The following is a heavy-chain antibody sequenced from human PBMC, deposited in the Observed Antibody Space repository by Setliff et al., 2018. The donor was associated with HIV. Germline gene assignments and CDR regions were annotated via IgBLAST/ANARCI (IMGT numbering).Heavy chain of an antibody. Sequence: ASVKVSCKASGYTFSDYEIHWLRQAPGQGPEWLGWINTEHGGEYYAQQFQGRGSVTRDTSISTVYMELRSLKSDDTAIYYCATTEGGYTLNSDSSGSRYFDHWGQGTLVTSPQ. V-gene: IGHV1-2*02. J-gene: IGHJ4*02. D-gene: IGHD3-22*01. CDR2: INTEHGGE. CDR3: ATTEGGYTLNSDSSGSRYFDH. CDR1: GYTFSDYE.